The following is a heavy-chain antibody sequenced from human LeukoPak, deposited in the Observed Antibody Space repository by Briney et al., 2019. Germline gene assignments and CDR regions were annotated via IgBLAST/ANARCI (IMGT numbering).Heavy chain of an antibody. CDR2: IYYSGST. CDR1: GGSISSGGYY. V-gene: IGHV4-31*03. J-gene: IGHJ4*02. Sequence: SQTLSLTCTVSGGSISSGGYYWSWIRQHPGKGLEWIGYIYYSGSTYYNPSLKSRVTISVDTSKNQFSLKLSSVTAADTAVYYCARGTWSPFYYFDYWGQGTLVTVSS. D-gene: IGHD3-3*01. CDR3: ARGTWSPFYYFDY.